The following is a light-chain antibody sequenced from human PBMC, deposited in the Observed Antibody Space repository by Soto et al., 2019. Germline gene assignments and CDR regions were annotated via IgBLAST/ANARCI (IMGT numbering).Light chain of an antibody. CDR1: QSVSSMY. J-gene: IGKJ4*01. Sequence: EIVLTQSPGTLSLSPGERATLSCRASQSVSSMYLAWYQQKPGQPPRLLMYGTSTRATGIPDRFSGSGSGADFTLTISRLEPEDFAVYYCQQYDKSPLTFGGGTKVEIK. CDR2: GTS. CDR3: QQYDKSPLT. V-gene: IGKV3-20*01.